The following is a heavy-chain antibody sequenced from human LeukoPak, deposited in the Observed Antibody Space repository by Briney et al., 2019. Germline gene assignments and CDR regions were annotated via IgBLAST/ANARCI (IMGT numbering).Heavy chain of an antibody. J-gene: IGHJ4*02. CDR1: GYTFSTYG. Sequence: GSSVKVSCKASGYTFSTYGITWVRQAPGQGLEWMGIINPSGGSTSYAQKFQGRVTMTRDTSTSTVYMELSSLRSEDTAVYYCASSEDSGSTYYFNYWGQGTLVTVSS. V-gene: IGHV1-46*01. CDR2: INPSGGST. CDR3: ASSEDSGSTYYFNY. D-gene: IGHD1-26*01.